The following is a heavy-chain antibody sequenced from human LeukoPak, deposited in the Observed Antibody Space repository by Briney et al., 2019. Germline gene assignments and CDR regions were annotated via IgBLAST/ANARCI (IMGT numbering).Heavy chain of an antibody. J-gene: IGHJ4*02. V-gene: IGHV3-7*01. D-gene: IGHD5-24*01. CDR3: ARDAPLEGYFDY. CDR2: IKQDGSEK. Sequence: PGGSLRLSCAASGFTFSTYSMSWVRQAPGKGLEWVANIKQDGSEKYYVDSVKGRFTISRDNAKNSLYLQMNSLRAEDTAVYYCARDAPLEGYFDYWGQGTLVTVSS. CDR1: GFTFSTYS.